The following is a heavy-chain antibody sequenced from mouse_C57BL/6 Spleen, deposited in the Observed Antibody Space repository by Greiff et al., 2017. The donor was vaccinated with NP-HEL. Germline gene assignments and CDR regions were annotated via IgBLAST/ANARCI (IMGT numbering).Heavy chain of an antibody. Sequence: QVQLQQPGAELVMPGASVKLSCKASGYTFTSYWMHWVKQRPGQGLEWIGEIDPSDSYTNYNQKFKGKSTLTVDKSSSTAYMQLSSLTSEDSAVYYCARLTTVVATTSHWYFDVWGTGTTVTVSS. CDR2: IDPSDSYT. V-gene: IGHV1-69*01. CDR1: GYTFTSYW. CDR3: ARLTTVVATTSHWYFDV. D-gene: IGHD1-1*01. J-gene: IGHJ1*03.